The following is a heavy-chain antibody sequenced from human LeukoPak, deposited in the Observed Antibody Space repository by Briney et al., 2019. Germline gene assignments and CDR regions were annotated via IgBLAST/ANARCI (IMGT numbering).Heavy chain of an antibody. J-gene: IGHJ3*02. CDR3: ARVRDGYNDAYDI. Sequence: ASVKVSCKASGYTFTSYYIHWVRQAPGQGFEWTSIINPSDGSTTYSQKFQGRVTMTRDTSTSTVYMELSSLRSEDTAVYFCARVRDGYNDAYDIWGQGTMVTVSS. CDR1: GYTFTSYY. CDR2: INPSDGST. V-gene: IGHV1-46*01. D-gene: IGHD5-24*01.